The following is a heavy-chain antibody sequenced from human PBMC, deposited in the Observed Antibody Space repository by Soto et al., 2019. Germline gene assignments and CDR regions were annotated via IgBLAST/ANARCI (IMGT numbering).Heavy chain of an antibody. D-gene: IGHD3-16*01. CDR1: GDSVSSSSVT. V-gene: IGHV6-1*01. CDR3: ARPLWTFGFGEVFDW. CDR2: TYYRSKWYN. Sequence: SQTLSLTCAISGDSVSSSSVTWNWIRQSPSRGLEWLGRTYYRSKWYNDYAESVKSRITINPDTSKNQFSLHLNSVTPEDTAVYYCARPLWTFGFGEVFDWWGQGIPVTVSS. J-gene: IGHJ4*02.